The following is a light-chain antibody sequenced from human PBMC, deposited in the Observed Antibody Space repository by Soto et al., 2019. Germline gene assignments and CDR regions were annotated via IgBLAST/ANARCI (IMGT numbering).Light chain of an antibody. J-gene: IGKJ1*01. CDR1: QRVSSH. CDR3: QQYGSSPRT. Sequence: ETVMTQSPVTLSVSPGDTATLSFRASQRVSSHLAWYQQKPGQAPRLLIYGASSRATGIPDRFSGSGSGTDFTLTIRRLEPEDFAVYYCQQYGSSPRTFGQGTKVDIK. CDR2: GAS. V-gene: IGKV3-20*01.